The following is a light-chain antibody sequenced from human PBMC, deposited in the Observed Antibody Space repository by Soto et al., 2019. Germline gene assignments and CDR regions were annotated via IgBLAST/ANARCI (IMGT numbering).Light chain of an antibody. CDR2: GAS. CDR3: QQYGSSRT. CDR1: QSVSSSY. J-gene: IGKJ1*01. Sequence: PGERATLSCRASQSVSSSYLAWYQQRPGQAPRLLIYGASSRATGIPDRFSGSGSGTDFTLTISRLEPEDFAVYYCQQYGSSRTFGQGTKVEIK. V-gene: IGKV3-20*01.